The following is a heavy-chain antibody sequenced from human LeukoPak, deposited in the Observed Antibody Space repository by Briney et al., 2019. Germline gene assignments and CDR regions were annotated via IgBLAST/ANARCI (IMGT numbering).Heavy chain of an antibody. V-gene: IGHV4-59*01. D-gene: IGHD3-22*01. Sequence: PSETLSLTCTVSGGSISSYFWNWIRQPPGKGPEWIGYIYYSGSTNYNPSLKSRVTISIDTSKNQFSPKLSSVTAADTAVYYCARRAYSSGYYFFDYWGQGTLVTVSS. J-gene: IGHJ4*02. CDR3: ARRAYSSGYYFFDY. CDR1: GGSISSYF. CDR2: IYYSGST.